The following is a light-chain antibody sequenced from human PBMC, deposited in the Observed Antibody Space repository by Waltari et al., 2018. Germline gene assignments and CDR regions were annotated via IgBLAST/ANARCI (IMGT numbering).Light chain of an antibody. J-gene: IGLJ3*02. CDR1: GRDVGTYNS. V-gene: IGLV2-14*03. CDR3: SSYTSDSTIV. CDR2: DVT. Sequence: QSALTQPASVSGSPGQSITISCIGTGRDVGTYNSVSWYQCHPGQAPKLMIYDVTERPSGVSDRFSGSKSGNTASLTISGLQTEEEAFYYCSSYTSDSTIVFGGGTRLTVL.